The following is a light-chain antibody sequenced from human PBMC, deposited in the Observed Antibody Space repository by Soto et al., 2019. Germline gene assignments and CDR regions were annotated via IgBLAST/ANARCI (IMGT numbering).Light chain of an antibody. V-gene: IGKV1-6*01. J-gene: IGKJ2*01. CDR1: QGSRND. Sequence: AIQMTQSPASLSASVGARVTITCRASQGSRNDLGWYQQTQGKAPKLRIYTTSSLQTGVPSRFSGSGSGTDFTLTISSLQTEDFATYECLQDYSYPQTFGQGTKVDIK. CDR2: TTS. CDR3: LQDYSYPQT.